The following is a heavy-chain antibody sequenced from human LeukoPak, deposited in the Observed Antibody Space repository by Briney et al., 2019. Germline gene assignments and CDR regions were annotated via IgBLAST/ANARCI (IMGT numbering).Heavy chain of an antibody. CDR2: ISAYNGNT. V-gene: IGHV1-18*01. Sequence: AASVKVSCKASGYTFTSYGISWVRQAPGQGLEWMGWISAYNGNTNYAQKLQGRVTMTTDTSTSTAYMELSSLRSEDTAVYYCARGRYSRVGADYYFDYWGQGTLVTVSS. D-gene: IGHD1-26*01. CDR3: ARGRYSRVGADYYFDY. J-gene: IGHJ4*02. CDR1: GYTFTSYG.